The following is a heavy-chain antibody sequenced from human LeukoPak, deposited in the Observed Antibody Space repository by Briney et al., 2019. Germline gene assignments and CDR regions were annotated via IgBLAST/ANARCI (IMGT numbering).Heavy chain of an antibody. CDR2: ISGSGGST. J-gene: IGHJ6*02. CDR1: GFTFSSYW. Sequence: GGSLRLSCAASGFTFSSYWMSWVRQAPGKGLEWVSAISGSGGSTYYADSVKGRFTISRDNSKNTLYLQMNSLRAEDTAVYYCAKHIVVVVAATEARYYYYGMDVWGQGTTVTVSS. D-gene: IGHD2-15*01. CDR3: AKHIVVVVAATEARYYYYGMDV. V-gene: IGHV3-23*01.